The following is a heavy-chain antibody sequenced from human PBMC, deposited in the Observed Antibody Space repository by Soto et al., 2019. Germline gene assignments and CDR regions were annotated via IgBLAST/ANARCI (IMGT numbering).Heavy chain of an antibody. CDR2: IYYSGST. Sequence: QLQLQESGPGLVKPSETLSLTCTVSGGSISSSSYYWGWIRQPPGKGLEWIGSIYYSGSTYYNPSLKSRVIIAAATSKNPFSLKLSSVTAADTAVDYCARPGIAAAGTWGQGTLVTVSS. D-gene: IGHD6-13*01. CDR3: ARPGIAAAGT. J-gene: IGHJ5*02. V-gene: IGHV4-39*01. CDR1: GGSISSSSYY.